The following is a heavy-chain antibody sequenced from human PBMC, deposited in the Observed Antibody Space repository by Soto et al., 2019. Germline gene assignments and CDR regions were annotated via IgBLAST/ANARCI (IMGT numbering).Heavy chain of an antibody. J-gene: IGHJ4*02. CDR3: ARQIGKCSRGKCYFAS. V-gene: IGHV3-23*01. D-gene: IGHD2-15*01. CDR2: LGDGGATP. Sequence: EVHLLASGGGLAQPGGSLRLSCAASGVTFRNSALSWVRQAPGKGLEWVSALGDGGATPYYADSVKGRYTISRDNSKNTVDLQINSLRGDDPAVYYCARQIGKCSRGKCYFASWGQGTLVAVAS. CDR1: GVTFRNSA.